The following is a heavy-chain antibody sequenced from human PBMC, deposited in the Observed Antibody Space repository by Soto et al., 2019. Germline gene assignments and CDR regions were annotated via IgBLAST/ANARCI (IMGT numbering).Heavy chain of an antibody. CDR2: IYYTGSA. J-gene: IGHJ6*02. CDR1: GGAIDRGGYY. Sequence: KASETLSLTCKVSGGAIDRGGYYWCWIRQHPGKGLEWIGHIYYTGSAYYKPSLKSRVSMSIDTSQNQFSLELISVTAADTAVYYCARVGTSYARRGLDVWGQGTTVTVFS. V-gene: IGHV4-31*03. D-gene: IGHD7-27*01. CDR3: ARVGTSYARRGLDV.